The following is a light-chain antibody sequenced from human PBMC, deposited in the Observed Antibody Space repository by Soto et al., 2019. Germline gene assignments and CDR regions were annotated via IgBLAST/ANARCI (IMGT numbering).Light chain of an antibody. CDR1: QSISSSY. Sequence: EIVLTQSPGTLSLSPGERATLSCRASQSISSSYLAIAWYQQKPGQPPRLLIYGASSRATGIPDGFSGSGSATDFTLTISRLEPEDFAVYYCQQHDTSPWTFGQGTRVEIK. V-gene: IGKV3-20*01. J-gene: IGKJ1*01. CDR3: QQHDTSPWT. CDR2: GAS.